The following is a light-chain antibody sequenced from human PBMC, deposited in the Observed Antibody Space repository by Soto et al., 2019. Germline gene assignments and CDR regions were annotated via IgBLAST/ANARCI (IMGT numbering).Light chain of an antibody. J-gene: IGLJ2*01. CDR3: ATWDSQGHVV. Sequence: QPVLTQSSSASASLGSSVKLTCTLTSGHSSYIIAWHHQQPGKAPRNLMKLEGSGSYNQLSGVPGCFSGYTSAADRPLTIANLKCEDEADYYGATWDSQGHVVFGGGTKLTVL. CDR2: LEGSGSY. V-gene: IGLV4-60*01. CDR1: SGHSSYI.